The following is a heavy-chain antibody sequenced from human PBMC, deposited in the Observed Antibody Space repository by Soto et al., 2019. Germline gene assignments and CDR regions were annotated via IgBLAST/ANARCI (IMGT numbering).Heavy chain of an antibody. D-gene: IGHD1-26*01. Sequence: ASVKVSCKASGYSFTSLHFNWVRQATGQGLEWIGWMNPHSGETGYAQRFQGRLTISRDNSKNTLYLQMNSLRAGDTAIYYCARGMRRWELLGHWGQGTPVTVSS. CDR2: MNPHSGET. V-gene: IGHV1-8*01. CDR1: GYSFTSLH. J-gene: IGHJ4*02. CDR3: ARGMRRWELLGH.